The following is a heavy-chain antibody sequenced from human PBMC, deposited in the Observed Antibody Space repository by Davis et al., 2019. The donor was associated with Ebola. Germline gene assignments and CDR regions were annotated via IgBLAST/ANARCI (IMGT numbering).Heavy chain of an antibody. V-gene: IGHV1-2*04. Sequence: ASVKVSCKASGYTFTSYGISWARQAPGQGLEWMGWINPNSGGTNYAQKFQGWVTMTRDTSISTAYMELSRLRSDDTAVYYCARVTRDYGDYFDYWGQGTLVTVSS. J-gene: IGHJ4*02. CDR2: INPNSGGT. D-gene: IGHD4-17*01. CDR3: ARVTRDYGDYFDY. CDR1: GYTFTSYG.